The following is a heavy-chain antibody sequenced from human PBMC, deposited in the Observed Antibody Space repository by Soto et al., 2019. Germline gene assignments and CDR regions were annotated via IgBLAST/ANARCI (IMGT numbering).Heavy chain of an antibody. CDR1: GFAFNTYT. Sequence: EVQLVESGGGLVKPGGSLRLSCAASGFAFNTYTMNWVRQAPGKGLEWVSSIGWSATDMYYADSVRGRFTISRDNAENSLYLQMNSLRAKDTAVYYCVGGDHRGYWGQGTLVTVSS. D-gene: IGHD4-17*01. V-gene: IGHV3-21*01. CDR2: IGWSATDM. J-gene: IGHJ4*02. CDR3: VGGDHRGY.